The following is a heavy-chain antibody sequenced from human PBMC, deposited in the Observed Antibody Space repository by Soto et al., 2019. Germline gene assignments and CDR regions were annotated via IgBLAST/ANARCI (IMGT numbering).Heavy chain of an antibody. V-gene: IGHV1-8*01. CDR3: ARGRFWSGYYNYYYGMDV. CDR2: MNPNSVNT. J-gene: IGHJ6*02. D-gene: IGHD3-3*01. CDR1: GYTFTSYD. Sequence: ASVKVSCKASGYTFTSYDINWVRQATGQGLEWMGWMNPNSVNTGYAQKFQGRVTMTRNTSISTAYMELSSLRSEDTAVYYCARGRFWSGYYNYYYGMDVWGQGTTVTVSS.